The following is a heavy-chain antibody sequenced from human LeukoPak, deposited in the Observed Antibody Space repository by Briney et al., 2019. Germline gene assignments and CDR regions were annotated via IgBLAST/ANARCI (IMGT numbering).Heavy chain of an antibody. D-gene: IGHD2-15*01. J-gene: IGHJ4*02. CDR2: ISYDGSNK. CDR1: GFTFSSYA. V-gene: IGHV3-30*04. CDR3: AREIVVVVAVYYFDY. Sequence: GRSLRLSCAASGFTFSSYAMHWVRQAPGKGLEWVAVISYDGSNKYYADSVKGRFTISRDNSKNTLYLQMNSPRAEDTAVYYCAREIVVVVAVYYFDYWGQGTLVTVSS.